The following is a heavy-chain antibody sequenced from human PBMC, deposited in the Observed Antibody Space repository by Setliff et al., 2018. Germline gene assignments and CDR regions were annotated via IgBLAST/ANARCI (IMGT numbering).Heavy chain of an antibody. J-gene: IGHJ5*02. CDR3: ARAGGYYGSGSYYNDGWFDP. CDR2: VHPDGST. Sequence: KPSETLSLTCTVSGGSLSADYYWSWIRQPAGKGLEWIGHVHPDGSTNYNPSLYSRLIISVDMSKKQFSLTLSSVTAADTAVYYCARAGGYYGSGSYYNDGWFDPWGQGTLVTVSS. V-gene: IGHV4-61*09. CDR1: GGSLSADYY. D-gene: IGHD3-10*01.